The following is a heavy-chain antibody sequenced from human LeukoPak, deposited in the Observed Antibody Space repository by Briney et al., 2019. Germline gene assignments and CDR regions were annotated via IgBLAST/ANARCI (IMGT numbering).Heavy chain of an antibody. V-gene: IGHV3-48*03. Sequence: GGSLRLSCAASGFTFSSYEMNWARQAPGKGLEWVSYISSSGRTIYYVDSVKGRFTISRDNVKNSLYLQMNSLRAEDTAVYYCAREKPSVWGSYRSSGFDYWGLGTLDTVSS. CDR2: ISSSGRTI. CDR1: GFTFSSYE. J-gene: IGHJ4*02. D-gene: IGHD3-16*02. CDR3: AREKPSVWGSYRSSGFDY.